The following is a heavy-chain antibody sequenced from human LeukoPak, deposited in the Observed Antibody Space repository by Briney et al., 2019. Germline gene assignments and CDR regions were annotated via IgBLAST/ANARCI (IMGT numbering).Heavy chain of an antibody. CDR2: INPNSGGT. Sequence: ASVKVSCKASGYTFTGYYMHWVRQAPGQGLEWMGWINPNSGGTNYAQKFQGRVTMTRDTSISTAYMELSRLRSDDTAVYYCARPIEPYYDSSGYPDPFDYWGQGTLVTVSS. CDR3: ARPIEPYYDSSGYPDPFDY. D-gene: IGHD3-22*01. J-gene: IGHJ4*02. CDR1: GYTFTGYY. V-gene: IGHV1-2*02.